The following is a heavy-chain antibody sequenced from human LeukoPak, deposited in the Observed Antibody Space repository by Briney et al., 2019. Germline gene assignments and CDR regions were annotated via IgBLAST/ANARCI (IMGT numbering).Heavy chain of an antibody. D-gene: IGHD2-21*02. J-gene: IGHJ4*02. CDR3: ARLLRRDCSGGDCDYFDY. CDR1: GYSFTSYW. CDR2: IYPGDSDT. Sequence: GESLKISCKGSGYSFTSYWIGWVRQMPGKGLEWMGIIYPGDSDTRYSPSFQGQVTISADKSISTAYLQWSSLKASDTAMYYCARLLRRDCSGGDCDYFDYWGQGTLVTVSS. V-gene: IGHV5-51*01.